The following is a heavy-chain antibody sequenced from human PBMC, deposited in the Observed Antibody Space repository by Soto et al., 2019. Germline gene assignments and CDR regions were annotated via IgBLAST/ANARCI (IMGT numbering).Heavy chain of an antibody. CDR2: IYYRGST. D-gene: IGHD4-17*01. J-gene: IGHJ4*02. CDR1: RGFISSSNYY. V-gene: IGHV4-39*01. Sequence: TLSLTCTVSRGFISSSNYYWGWIRQPPGKGLEWIASIYYRGSTFYNPSLRSRVTMSVDTSKSQFSLKLNSVTAADTALYYCASHSQTYGDFGYWGQGTLVTVSS. CDR3: ASHSQTYGDFGY.